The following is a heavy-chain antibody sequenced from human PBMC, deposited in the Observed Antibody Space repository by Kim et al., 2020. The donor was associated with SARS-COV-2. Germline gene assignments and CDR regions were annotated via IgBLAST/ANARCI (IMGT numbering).Heavy chain of an antibody. D-gene: IGHD3-16*02. Sequence: SETLSLTCTVSGGSISSSNYYWGWIRQPPGKDLEWIGSIYSGGSTYYNPSLKSRVTISVDTSKNQFSLKLTSVPAADTAVYYCARSVWGSYRYTYYFDYWGQGTLVTVSS. CDR2: IYSGGST. J-gene: IGHJ4*02. CDR1: GGSISSSNYY. V-gene: IGHV4-39*01. CDR3: ARSVWGSYRYTYYFDY.